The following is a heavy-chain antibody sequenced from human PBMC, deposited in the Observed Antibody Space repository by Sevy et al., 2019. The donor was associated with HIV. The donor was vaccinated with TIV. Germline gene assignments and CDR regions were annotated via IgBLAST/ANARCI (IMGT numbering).Heavy chain of an antibody. J-gene: IGHJ5*02. D-gene: IGHD2-2*01. CDR2: INESGIT. CDR3: ARSPAVVVVPGAPSWFDP. Sequence: SETLSLTCAVHDGSFSGYYWNWIRQLPGKGLEWIGEINESGITYYNPSLKSRVTISVDTSKKKFSLKLNSVTAVDSAVYFCARSPAVVVVPGAPSWFDPWGQGTLVTVSS. V-gene: IGHV4-34*01. CDR1: DGSFSGYY.